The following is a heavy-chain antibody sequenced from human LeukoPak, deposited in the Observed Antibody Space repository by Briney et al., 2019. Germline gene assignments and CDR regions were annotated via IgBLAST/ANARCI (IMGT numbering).Heavy chain of an antibody. CDR3: ANSYRSAAPFDY. CDR2: INSDGSST. CDR1: GFTFSSYS. D-gene: IGHD1-1*01. V-gene: IGHV3-74*01. J-gene: IGHJ4*02. Sequence: GGSLRLSCAASGFTFSSYSMNWVRQAPGKGLVWVSRINSDGSSTSYADSVKGRFTISRDNAKNTLYLQMNSLRAEDTAVYYCANSYRSAAPFDYWGQGTLVTVSS.